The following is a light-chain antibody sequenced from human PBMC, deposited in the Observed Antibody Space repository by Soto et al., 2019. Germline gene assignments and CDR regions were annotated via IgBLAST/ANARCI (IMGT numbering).Light chain of an antibody. V-gene: IGKV1-39*01. CDR3: QQSYKTPFT. Sequence: DIQMTQSPSSLSASEGDRVTITCRASQNINTFLNWYHQKPGRAPKLLIYAASNLQSGVPPRFSGSGSGTDFTLTISSLQPEDFATYYCQQSYKTPFTFGPGTKVDIK. CDR2: AAS. CDR1: QNINTF. J-gene: IGKJ3*01.